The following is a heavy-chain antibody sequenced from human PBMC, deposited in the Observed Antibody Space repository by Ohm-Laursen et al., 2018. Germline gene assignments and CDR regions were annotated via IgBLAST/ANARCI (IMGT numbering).Heavy chain of an antibody. CDR2: INPNSGGT. Sequence: SVKVSCNASGYTFTGYYVHWVRQAPGQGLEWMGWINPNSGGTNYAQNLQGRVTMTRDTSISTAYMELSRLRSDDTAVYYCARVVYYGSGFDYWGQGTLVTVSS. V-gene: IGHV1-2*02. CDR1: GYTFTGYY. CDR3: ARVVYYGSGFDY. J-gene: IGHJ4*02. D-gene: IGHD3-10*01.